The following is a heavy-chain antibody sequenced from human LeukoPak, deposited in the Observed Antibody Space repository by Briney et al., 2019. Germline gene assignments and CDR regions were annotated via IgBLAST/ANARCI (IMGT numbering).Heavy chain of an antibody. CDR1: GFTFSSYW. D-gene: IGHD2-2*01. Sequence: PGGSLRLSCAASGFTFSSYWMYWVRQAPGTGLVWVSRINSDGSSTNYADSVKGRFTISRDNAKNTLYLQMNSLSAEDTAVYYCARDRPLFVVVPAAIDYWGQGTLVTVSS. V-gene: IGHV3-74*01. CDR2: INSDGSST. J-gene: IGHJ4*02. CDR3: ARDRPLFVVVPAAIDY.